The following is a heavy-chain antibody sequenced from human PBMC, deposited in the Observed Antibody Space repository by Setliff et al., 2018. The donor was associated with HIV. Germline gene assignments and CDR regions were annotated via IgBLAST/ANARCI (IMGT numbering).Heavy chain of an antibody. CDR3: ARDGVGGLPQDSLRYYYYYMDV. CDR2: ISGFNAKT. Sequence: EASVKVSCKASGYNFNTYGVSWVRQAPGQGPEWMGWISGFNAKTLYAPKFQDRVTLTTDTSTTTAHMELRSLRIDDTAVYYCARDGVGGLPQDSLRYYYYYMDVWGKGTTVTVSS. CDR1: GYNFNTYG. V-gene: IGHV1-18*01. J-gene: IGHJ6*03. D-gene: IGHD3-16*01.